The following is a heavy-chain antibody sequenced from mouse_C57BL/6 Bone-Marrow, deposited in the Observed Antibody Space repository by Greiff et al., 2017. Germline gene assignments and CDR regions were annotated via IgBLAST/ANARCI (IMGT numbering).Heavy chain of an antibody. J-gene: IGHJ3*01. Sequence: EVQLKESGGGLVKPGGSLKLSCAASGFTFSSYAMSWVRQTPEKRLEWVATISDGGSYTYYPENVKGRFTISRDNAKNNLYLQMSHLKSEDTAMYYCARYPDYEGWCAYWGQGTLVTVSA. D-gene: IGHD1-1*01. V-gene: IGHV5-4*01. CDR2: ISDGGSYT. CDR3: ARYPDYEGWCAY. CDR1: GFTFSSYA.